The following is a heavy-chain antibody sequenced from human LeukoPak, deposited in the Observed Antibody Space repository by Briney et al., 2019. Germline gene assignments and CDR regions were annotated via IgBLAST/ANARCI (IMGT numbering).Heavy chain of an antibody. D-gene: IGHD5/OR15-5a*01. CDR3: ARGVSGTGPDI. CDR1: GFIFSSHW. Sequence: GGSLRLSCAASGFIFSSHWMHWVRQAPEKGLVWVSRINTDGSSTDYADSVKGRFTISRDNDKNTVYLQMNSLRAEDTAVYYCARGVSGTGPDIWGLGTMVTVS. J-gene: IGHJ3*02. V-gene: IGHV3-74*01. CDR2: INTDGSST.